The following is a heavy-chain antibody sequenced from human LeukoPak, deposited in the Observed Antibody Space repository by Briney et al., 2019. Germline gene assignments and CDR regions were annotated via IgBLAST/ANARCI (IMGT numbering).Heavy chain of an antibody. CDR1: GGSISSSTDY. CDR3: ARGGVRVGATTEYYFDY. J-gene: IGHJ4*02. D-gene: IGHD1-26*01. CDR2: INYSRST. Sequence: SETLSLTCSVSGGSISSSTDYWGWIRQPPGKGLGWIGSINYSRSTYYNPSLKSRVTISVDTSKNQFSLKLSSVTAADTAVYYCARGGVRVGATTEYYFDYWGQGTLVTVSS. V-gene: IGHV4-39*07.